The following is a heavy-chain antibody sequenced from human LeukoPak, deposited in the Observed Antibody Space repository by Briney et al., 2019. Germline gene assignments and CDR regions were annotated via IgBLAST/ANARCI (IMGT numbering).Heavy chain of an antibody. Sequence: SETLSLTCTVSGGSISSSSYSWGWIRQPPGKGLEWIGSIYYSGSTYYNPSLKSRVTISVDTSKNQFSLKLSSVTAVDTAVYYCARLNSGYYSQFDYWGQGTLVTVSS. CDR3: ARLNSGYYSQFDY. CDR2: IYYSGST. V-gene: IGHV4-39*01. D-gene: IGHD3-22*01. CDR1: GGSISSSSYS. J-gene: IGHJ4*02.